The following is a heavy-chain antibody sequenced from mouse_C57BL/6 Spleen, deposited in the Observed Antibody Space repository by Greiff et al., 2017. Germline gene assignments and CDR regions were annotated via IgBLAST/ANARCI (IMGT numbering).Heavy chain of an antibody. J-gene: IGHJ1*03. Sequence: VQLQQSGPELVKPGASVKISCKASGYAFSSSWMNWVKQRPGKGLEWIGRIYPGDGDTNYNGKFKGKATLTADKSSSTAYMQLSSLTSEDSAVYFCAKSPLLWYFDVWGTGTTVTVSS. V-gene: IGHV1-82*01. CDR3: AKSPLLWYFDV. CDR1: GYAFSSSW. CDR2: IYPGDGDT. D-gene: IGHD1-2*01.